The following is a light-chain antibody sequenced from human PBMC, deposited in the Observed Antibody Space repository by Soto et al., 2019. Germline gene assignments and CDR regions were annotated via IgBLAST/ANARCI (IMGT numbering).Light chain of an antibody. Sequence: DIQMTQSPSTLSASVGDRVTITCRASQSISSWLAWYQQKPGKAPKLLSYKASNLESGIPSRFSGIGYGTEFTLSINSLQPDDFATYYCQHYSSYSRTFGQGTKVEIK. CDR1: QSISSW. V-gene: IGKV1-5*03. CDR3: QHYSSYSRT. CDR2: KAS. J-gene: IGKJ1*01.